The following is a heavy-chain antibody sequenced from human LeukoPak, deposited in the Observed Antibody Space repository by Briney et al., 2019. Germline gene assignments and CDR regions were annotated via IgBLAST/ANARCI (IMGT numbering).Heavy chain of an antibody. D-gene: IGHD4-23*01. CDR2: IRYDGSNK. Sequence: GGSLRLSCAASGFTFSSYGMHWVRQAPGKGLEWVAFIRYDGSNKYYADSVKGRFTISRDNSKNTLSLQMNTLRPEDTALFYCARDPNRPAGYGGDYFDHWGQGTLVTVSS. CDR1: GFTFSSYG. CDR3: ARDPNRPAGYGGDYFDH. V-gene: IGHV3-30*02. J-gene: IGHJ4*02.